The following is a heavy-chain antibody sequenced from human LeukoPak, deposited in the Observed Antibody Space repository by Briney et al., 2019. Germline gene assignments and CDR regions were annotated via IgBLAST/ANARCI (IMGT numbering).Heavy chain of an antibody. V-gene: IGHV4-39*07. J-gene: IGHJ4*02. CDR1: GGSISSSSYY. D-gene: IGHD4-17*01. CDR2: IYYSGST. Sequence: SETLSLTCTVSGGSISSSSYYWGWIRQPPGKGLEWIGSIYYSGSTYYNPSLKSRVTISVDTSKNQFSLKLSSVTAADTAVYYCARDRQAVTTGEDYWGQGTLVTVSS. CDR3: ARDRQAVTTGEDY.